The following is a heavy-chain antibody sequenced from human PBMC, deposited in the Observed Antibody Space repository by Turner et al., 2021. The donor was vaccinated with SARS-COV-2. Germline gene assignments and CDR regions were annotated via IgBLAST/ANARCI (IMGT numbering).Heavy chain of an antibody. J-gene: IGHJ4*02. CDR2: IPASSSTT. CDR1: GFTLSSSG. V-gene: IGHV3-23*01. D-gene: IGHD2-21*01. CDR3: SKGVVSFDY. Sequence: EVQLLESGGGFVQPGGSLRLSCAASGFTLSSSGMSWVRLAPGKGLVWVSGIPASSSTTYYADSLKGRFTISRDNSESTLYLQMNSLRVEDTAIYYCSKGVVSFDYWGQGVLVTVSS.